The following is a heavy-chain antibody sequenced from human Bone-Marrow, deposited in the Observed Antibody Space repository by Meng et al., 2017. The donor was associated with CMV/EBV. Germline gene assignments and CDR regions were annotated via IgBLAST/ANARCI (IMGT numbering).Heavy chain of an antibody. Sequence: SETLSLTCTVSGGSVSSGSYYWSWIRQPPGKGLEWIGYIYYSGSTNYNPSLKSRVTISVDTSRNQFSLKLTSVTAADTALYYCARLTPLYCTNDACYHAFDIWGQGPMVPVSS. V-gene: IGHV4-61*01. CDR3: ARLTPLYCTNDACYHAFDI. CDR2: IYYSGST. D-gene: IGHD2-8*01. J-gene: IGHJ3*02. CDR1: GGSVSSGSYY.